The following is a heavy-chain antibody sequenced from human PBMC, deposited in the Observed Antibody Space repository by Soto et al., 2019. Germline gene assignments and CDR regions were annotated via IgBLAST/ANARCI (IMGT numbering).Heavy chain of an antibody. V-gene: IGHV3-30-3*01. CDR2: ISYDGSNK. J-gene: IGHJ6*02. CDR3: ARDGAAAAQDYYYYDYGMDV. Sequence: QVQLVESGGGVVQPGRSLRLSCAASGFTFSSYAMHWVRQAPGKGLEWVAVISYDGSNKYYADSVKGRFTISRDNSKNTLYMQMNSLRAEETAVYYCARDGAAAAQDYYYYDYGMDVWGQGTTVTVSS. CDR1: GFTFSSYA. D-gene: IGHD6-13*01.